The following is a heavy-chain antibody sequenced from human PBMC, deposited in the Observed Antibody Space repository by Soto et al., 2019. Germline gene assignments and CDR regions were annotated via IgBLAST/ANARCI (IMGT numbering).Heavy chain of an antibody. V-gene: IGHV3-15*01. CDR1: GFTFSNAW. Sequence: GGSLRLSCAASGFTFSNAWMSWVRQAPGKGLEWVGRIKSKTDGGTTDYAAPVKGRFTISRDDSKNTLYLQMNSLKTEDTAVYYCTTDHPYSSSLFDYWGQGTLVTVSS. J-gene: IGHJ4*02. CDR3: TTDHPYSSSLFDY. D-gene: IGHD6-6*01. CDR2: IKSKTDGGTT.